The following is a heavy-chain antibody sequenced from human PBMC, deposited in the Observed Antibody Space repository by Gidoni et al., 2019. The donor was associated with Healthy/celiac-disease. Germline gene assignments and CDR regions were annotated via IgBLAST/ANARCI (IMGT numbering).Heavy chain of an antibody. D-gene: IGHD2-15*01. CDR1: GYTFTSYY. Sequence: QVQLVQSGAEVKKPGASVKVSCKASGYTFTSYYMHWVRQAPGQGLEWMGIINPSGGSTSYAQKFQGRVTMTRDTSTSTVYMELSSLRSEDTAVYYCARVWCSGGSCHGDAFDIWGQGTMVTVSS. CDR3: ARVWCSGGSCHGDAFDI. V-gene: IGHV1-46*01. CDR2: INPSGGST. J-gene: IGHJ3*02.